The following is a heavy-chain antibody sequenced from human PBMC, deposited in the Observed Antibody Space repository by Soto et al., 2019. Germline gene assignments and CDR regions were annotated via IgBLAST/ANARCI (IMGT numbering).Heavy chain of an antibody. CDR1: GYTFTSTW. Sequence: QVQLVQSGAEVKKPGASVKVSCKASGYTFTSTWMHWVRQAPGQGLEWMGIINPYGGAATYAEKLQDRVTXTXXXSXXTDYMEQSSLRSEATAMYYCASDGSHSSAYWWLDYWGQGTQVTVSS. CDR3: ASDGSHSSAYWWLDY. V-gene: IGHV1-46*01. D-gene: IGHD3-22*01. CDR2: INPYGGAA. J-gene: IGHJ4*02.